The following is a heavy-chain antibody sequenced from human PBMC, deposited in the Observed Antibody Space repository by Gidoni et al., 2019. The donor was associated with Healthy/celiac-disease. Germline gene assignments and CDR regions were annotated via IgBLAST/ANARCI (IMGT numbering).Heavy chain of an antibody. CDR1: GGSISSYY. CDR3: ARASYYDFWSGYPDYYYYGMDV. J-gene: IGHJ6*02. Sequence: QVQLQESGPGLVKPSATLSLTCTVSGGSISSYYWRWIRQPPGKGLEWIGYIYYSGSTNYNPSLKSRVTISVDTSKNQFSLKLSSVTAADTAVYYCARASYYDFWSGYPDYYYYGMDVWGQGTTVTVSS. CDR2: IYYSGST. V-gene: IGHV4-59*08. D-gene: IGHD3-3*01.